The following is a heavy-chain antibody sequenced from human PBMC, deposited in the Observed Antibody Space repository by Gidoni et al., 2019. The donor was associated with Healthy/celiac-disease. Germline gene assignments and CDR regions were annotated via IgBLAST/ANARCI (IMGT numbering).Heavy chain of an antibody. V-gene: IGHV4-39*07. CDR2: IYYSGST. D-gene: IGHD6-6*01. CDR3: ARGRVSRRGMDV. Sequence: QLQLQESGPGLVKPSETLSLTCTVSGGSISSSSYYWGWIRQPPGKGLEWIGSIYYSGSTYYNPSLKSRVTISVDTSKNQFSLKLSSVTAADTAVYYCARGRVSRRGMDVWGQGTTVTVSS. CDR1: GGSISSSSYY. J-gene: IGHJ6*02.